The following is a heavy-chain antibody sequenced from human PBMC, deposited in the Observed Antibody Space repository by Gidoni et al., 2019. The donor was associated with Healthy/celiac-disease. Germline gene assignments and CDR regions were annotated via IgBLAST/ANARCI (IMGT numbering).Heavy chain of an antibody. V-gene: IGHV4-31*03. Sequence: QVQLQESGRGLVKPSQTLSLTCTVSEGAISSGGYYWSWRRQHPGKVLEWIGYIYYSGSTYYNPSLKSRVTIAVATSKNQFSLKPSSVTAAYPAVYYCAGGYSYGYLYWGQGTLVTVSS. CDR3: AGGYSYGYLY. CDR2: IYYSGST. D-gene: IGHD5-18*01. CDR1: EGAISSGGYY. J-gene: IGHJ4*02.